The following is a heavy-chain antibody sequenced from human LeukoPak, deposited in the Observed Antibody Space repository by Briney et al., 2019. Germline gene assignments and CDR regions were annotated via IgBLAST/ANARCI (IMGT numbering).Heavy chain of an antibody. CDR2: IIPIFGTA. J-gene: IGHJ4*02. D-gene: IGHD3-10*01. Sequence: ASVTVSFKASGGTFSSYAISWVRQAPGQGGEWMGGIIPIFGTANYAQKFQGRVTMTRDMSTSTVYMELSSLRSEDTAVYYCARTITGDFDYWGQGTLVTVS. V-gene: IGHV1-69*05. CDR1: GGTFSSYA. CDR3: ARTITGDFDY.